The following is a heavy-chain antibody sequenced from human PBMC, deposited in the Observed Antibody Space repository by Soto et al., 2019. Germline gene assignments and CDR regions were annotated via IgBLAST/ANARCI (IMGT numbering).Heavy chain of an antibody. Sequence: PWGTLRLSCAASGFTFSDYYMSWIRQAPGKGQEWVPYISSSGSTIYYADSAKGRFTISRDNAKNSLYLQVNSLRAEDTAVYYCASLVEPENYFDYWGQGTLVTVSS. CDR1: GFTFSDYY. CDR3: ASLVEPENYFDY. D-gene: IGHD1-1*01. CDR2: ISSSGSTI. V-gene: IGHV3-11*01. J-gene: IGHJ4*02.